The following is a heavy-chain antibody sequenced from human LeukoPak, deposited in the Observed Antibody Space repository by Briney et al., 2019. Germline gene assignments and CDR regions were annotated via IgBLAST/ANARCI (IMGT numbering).Heavy chain of an antibody. CDR1: GYTFTSYG. CDR3: ATEFDYFDY. V-gene: IGHV1-18*01. Sequence: ASVKVSCKASGYTFTSYGINWVRQAPGQGLEWMGWISAHNVNTNYAQNLQGRVTMTTDTSTSTAYMELRSLRSDDTAVYYCATEFDYFDYWGQGTLVTVSS. CDR2: ISAHNVNT. J-gene: IGHJ4*02.